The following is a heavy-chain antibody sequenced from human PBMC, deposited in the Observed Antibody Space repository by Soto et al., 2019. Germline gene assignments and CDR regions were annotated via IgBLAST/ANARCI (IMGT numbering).Heavy chain of an antibody. Sequence: ASVKVSCQASGYTFTSYYMHWVRQAPGQGREGMGIINPSGGSTSYAQKFQGRVTKTSDTSTSTVYMELRSLRSEDTAVYYFARDQEYSSSSPYYYYYYGMDVWGQGTTGTVSS. V-gene: IGHV1-46*01. J-gene: IGHJ6*02. CDR1: GYTFTSYY. CDR2: INPSGGST. D-gene: IGHD6-6*01. CDR3: ARDQEYSSSSPYYYYYYGMDV.